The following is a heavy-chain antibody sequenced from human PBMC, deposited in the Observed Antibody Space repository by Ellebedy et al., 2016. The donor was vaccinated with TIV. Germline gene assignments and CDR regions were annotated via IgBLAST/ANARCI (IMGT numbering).Heavy chain of an antibody. CDR3: VRALKYCGGDCTYKFYF. D-gene: IGHD2-21*02. CDR1: GFSLTNIIMG. V-gene: IGHV2-26*01. J-gene: IGHJ4*02. CDR2: IFSNDEK. Sequence: SGPTLVKPKETLTLTCTVSGFSLTNIIMGVSWIRQPPGKALEWLAHIFSNDEKSYSTSLGARLSISKDTAKSQVVLTVANMDPVDTATYYCVRALKYCGGDCTYKFYFWGQGALVTVST.